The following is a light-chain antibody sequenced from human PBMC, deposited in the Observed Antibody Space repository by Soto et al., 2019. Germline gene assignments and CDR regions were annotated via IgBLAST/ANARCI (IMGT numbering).Light chain of an antibody. V-gene: IGKV3-15*01. CDR1: QSVSNN. Sequence: DIVMTQSPATLSVSPGERATLSCRASQSVSNNLAWYQQKPGQAPRLLIYDTSTRATGIPARFSGSGSGAEFTVAVSSLQSEDFAVYYCQEYHTWPTFGGGTEVEIK. J-gene: IGKJ4*02. CDR2: DTS. CDR3: QEYHTWPT.